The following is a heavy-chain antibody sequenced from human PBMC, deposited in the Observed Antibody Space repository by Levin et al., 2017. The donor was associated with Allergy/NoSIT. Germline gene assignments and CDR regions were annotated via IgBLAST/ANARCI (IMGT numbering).Heavy chain of an antibody. V-gene: IGHV3-23*01. CDR2: ISGYSGST. Sequence: GGSLRLSCAASGFTFSTYVMSWVRQAPGKGLEWVSGISGYSGSTYYADSVKGRFTISRDNSKNTLYLQMNSLRADDTAGYYFAKELASSPTANDYWGQGTLVTVSS. CDR3: AKELASSPTANDY. J-gene: IGHJ4*02. CDR1: GFTFSTYV.